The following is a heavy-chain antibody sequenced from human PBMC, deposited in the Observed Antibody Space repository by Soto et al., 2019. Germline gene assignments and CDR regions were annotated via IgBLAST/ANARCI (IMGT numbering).Heavy chain of an antibody. Sequence: GGSLRLSCVASGFTFSNAWMSWVRQAPGKGLEWVGRIKSKTDGGTTDYAAPVKGRFTISRDDSKNKLYLQMNSLKTEDTAVYYCTTDYYDFWSGYMDVWGKGTTVTVSS. CDR1: GFTFSNAW. V-gene: IGHV3-15*01. J-gene: IGHJ6*03. CDR3: TTDYYDFWSGYMDV. CDR2: IKSKTDGGTT. D-gene: IGHD3-3*01.